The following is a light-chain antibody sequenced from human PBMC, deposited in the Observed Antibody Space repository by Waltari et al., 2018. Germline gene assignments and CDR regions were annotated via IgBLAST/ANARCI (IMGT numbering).Light chain of an antibody. J-gene: IGLJ2*01. CDR2: EVT. CDR1: SSDICGYNY. Sequence: QSALTQPASVSGSPGQSITISCTGTSSDICGYNYVSWYQQHPGKAPELIIFEVTNRPSGVSHRFSGSKSANTASLTISALQADDEADYYCSSYSYSSGTLVIFGGGTRLTVL. CDR3: SSYSYSSGTLVI. V-gene: IGLV2-14*01.